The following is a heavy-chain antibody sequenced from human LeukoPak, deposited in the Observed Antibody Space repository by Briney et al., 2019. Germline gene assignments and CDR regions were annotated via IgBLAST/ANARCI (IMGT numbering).Heavy chain of an antibody. D-gene: IGHD2-2*01. V-gene: IGHV1-2*02. CDR1: GYTFTGYY. J-gene: IGHJ5*02. CDR3: ARPAAIFGFVSRPGNWFDP. Sequence: ASVKVSCKASGYTFTGYYMHWVRQAPGQGLEWMGWINPNSGGTNYAQKFQGRVTMTRDTSISTAYMELSRLRSDDTAVYYCARPAAIFGFVSRPGNWFDPWGQGTLVTVSS. CDR2: INPNSGGT.